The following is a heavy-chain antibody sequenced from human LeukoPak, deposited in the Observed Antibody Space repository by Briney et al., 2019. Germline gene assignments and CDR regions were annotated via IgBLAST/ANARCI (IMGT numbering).Heavy chain of an antibody. Sequence: SETLSLTCAVYGGSFSGYYWSWIRQPPGNGLEWIGEINHSGSTNYNPSLKSRVTISVDTSKNQFSLKLSSVTAADTAVYYCAGGNGMVRGVILDYWGQGTLVTVSS. CDR2: INHSGST. J-gene: IGHJ4*02. V-gene: IGHV4-34*01. CDR3: AGGNGMVRGVILDY. D-gene: IGHD3-10*01. CDR1: GGSFSGYY.